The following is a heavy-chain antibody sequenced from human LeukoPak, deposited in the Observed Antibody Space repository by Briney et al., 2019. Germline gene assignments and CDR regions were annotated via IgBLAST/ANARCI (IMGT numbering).Heavy chain of an antibody. CDR3: ARDQSFSRSSGLDY. CDR1: GYTFTSYD. Sequence: ASVKVSCKASGYTFTSYDINWVRQATGQGLEWMGWMNPNSGNTGYAQKFQGRVTMPRNTSISTAYMELSSLRSEDTAVYYCARDQSFSRSSGLDYWGHGTLVTVSS. CDR2: MNPNSGNT. D-gene: IGHD6-6*01. V-gene: IGHV1-8*01. J-gene: IGHJ4*01.